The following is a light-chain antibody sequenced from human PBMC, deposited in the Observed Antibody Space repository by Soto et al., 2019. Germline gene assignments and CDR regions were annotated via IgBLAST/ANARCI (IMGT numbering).Light chain of an antibody. CDR1: QSVSSY. CDR2: DAS. Sequence: EIVLTQSPATLSLSPGERATLSCRASQSVSSYLAWYQQKPGQAPRLLIYDASNRATGIPARFSGSGSGTDFTLTISSLQSEDFATYYCQQANSFPITFGQGTRLEI. J-gene: IGKJ5*01. V-gene: IGKV3-11*01. CDR3: QQANSFPIT.